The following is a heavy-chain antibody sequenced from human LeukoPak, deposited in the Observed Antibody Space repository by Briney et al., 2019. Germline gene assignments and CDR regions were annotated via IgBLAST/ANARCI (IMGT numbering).Heavy chain of an antibody. D-gene: IGHD3-3*01. V-gene: IGHV4-59*06. J-gene: IGHJ4*02. CDR2: IYYSGST. CDR3: ARTPGSFGVVPMYFDY. CDR1: GGSISSYY. Sequence: KPSETLSLTCTVSGGSISSYYWSWIRQHPGKGLEWIGYIYYSGSTYYNPSLTSRVTISIDTSKNQFSLKLSSVTAADTAVYYCARTPGSFGVVPMYFDYWGQGTLVTVSS.